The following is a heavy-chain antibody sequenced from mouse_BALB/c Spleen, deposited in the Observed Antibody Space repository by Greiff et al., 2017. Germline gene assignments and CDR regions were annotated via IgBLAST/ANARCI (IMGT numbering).Heavy chain of an antibody. V-gene: IGHV5-9-4*01. Sequence: EVQVVESGGGLVKPGGSLKLSCAASGFTFSSYAMSWVRQSPEKRLEWVAEISSGGSYTYYPDTVTGRFTISRDNAKNTLYLEMSSLRSEDTAMYYCARGGGAWFAYWGQGTLVTVSA. CDR2: ISSGGSYT. CDR1: GFTFSSYA. CDR3: ARGGGAWFAY. J-gene: IGHJ3*01.